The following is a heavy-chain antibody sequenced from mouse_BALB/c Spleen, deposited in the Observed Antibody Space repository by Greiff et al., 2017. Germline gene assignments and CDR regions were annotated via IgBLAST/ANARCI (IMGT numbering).Heavy chain of an antibody. CDR3: ARQISIYYDYDDGYAMDY. V-gene: IGHV5-12-1*01. Sequence: EVQGVESGGGLVKPGGSLKLSCAASGFAFSSYDMSWVRQTPEKRLEWVAYISSGGGSTYYPDTVKGRFTISRDNAKNTLYLQMSSLKSEDTAMYYCARQISIYYDYDDGYAMDYWGQGTSVTVSS. D-gene: IGHD2-4*01. CDR2: ISSGGGST. CDR1: GFAFSSYD. J-gene: IGHJ4*01.